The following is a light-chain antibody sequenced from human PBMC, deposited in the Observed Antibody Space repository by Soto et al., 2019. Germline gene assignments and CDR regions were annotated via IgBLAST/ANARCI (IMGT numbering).Light chain of an antibody. CDR3: QQYNNWWT. V-gene: IGKV3-15*01. Sequence: VLTQSPGTLSLAPGERATLSCRASQSVSSNLAWYQQKPGQAPRLLIYGASTRATGIPARFSGSGSGTEFTLTITSLQSEDFAVYYCQQYNNWWTFGQGTKVDIK. J-gene: IGKJ1*01. CDR1: QSVSSN. CDR2: GAS.